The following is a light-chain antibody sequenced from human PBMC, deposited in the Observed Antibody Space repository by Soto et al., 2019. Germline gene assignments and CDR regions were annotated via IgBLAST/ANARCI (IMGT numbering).Light chain of an antibody. CDR3: QQYGSSIT. Sequence: EIVLTQSPATLSLSPGERATLSCRASQSVSSSYLAWYQHKPGQAPRLLIYGASSRATGIPDRFSGSGSGTDFTLTISRLEPEDFAVYYCQQYGSSITFGQGTRLE. J-gene: IGKJ5*01. CDR2: GAS. V-gene: IGKV3-20*01. CDR1: QSVSSSY.